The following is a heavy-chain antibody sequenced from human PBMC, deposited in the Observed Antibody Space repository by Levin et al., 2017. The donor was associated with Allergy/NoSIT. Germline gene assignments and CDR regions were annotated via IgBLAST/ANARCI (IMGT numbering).Heavy chain of an antibody. V-gene: IGHV3-7*04. D-gene: IGHD2-15*01. CDR3: ARDWGQYCSGGSCYSAE. Sequence: GGSLRLSCAASGFTFSSYWMSWVRQAPGKGLEWVANIKQDGSEKYYVDSVKGRFTISRDNAKNSLYLQMNSLRAEDTAVYYCARDWGQYCSGGSCYSAEGGQGTLVTVSS. J-gene: IGHJ1*01. CDR2: IKQDGSEK. CDR1: GFTFSSYW.